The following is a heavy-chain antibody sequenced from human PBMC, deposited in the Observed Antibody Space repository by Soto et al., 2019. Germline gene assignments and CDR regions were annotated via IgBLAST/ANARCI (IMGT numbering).Heavy chain of an antibody. CDR1: GFTFSNYW. V-gene: IGHV3-7*05. Sequence: EVQLVESGGGLVQPGGSLRLSCAASGFTFSNYWMTWVRQAPGKGLEWVANIKEDGSERNYVESVKGRFTISRDNAKNSLYLPLNSLRDEDTAVYYCARAGSENDAWGQGTLVIVSS. CDR3: ARAGSENDA. CDR2: IKEDGSER. J-gene: IGHJ5*02. D-gene: IGHD3-10*01.